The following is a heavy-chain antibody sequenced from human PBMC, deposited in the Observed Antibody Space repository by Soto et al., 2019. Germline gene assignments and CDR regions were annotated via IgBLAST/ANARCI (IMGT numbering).Heavy chain of an antibody. J-gene: IGHJ3*02. CDR3: ARDLGEAAGTLDAFDI. D-gene: IGHD6-13*01. CDR1: GYTFTSYG. Sequence: ASVKVSCKASGYTFTSYGISWVRQAPGQGLEWMGWISAYNGNTNYAQKLQGRVTMTTDTSTSTADMELRSLRSDDTAVYYGARDLGEAAGTLDAFDIWGQGTMVTVSS. V-gene: IGHV1-18*01. CDR2: ISAYNGNT.